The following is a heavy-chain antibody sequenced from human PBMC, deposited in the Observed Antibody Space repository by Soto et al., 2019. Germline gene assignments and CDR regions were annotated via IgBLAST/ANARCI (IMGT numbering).Heavy chain of an antibody. CDR3: AKVAAAAWYYRLDF. D-gene: IGHD6-13*01. Sequence: EVQLLESGGGLVQPGGSLRLSCAASGFTFSSYAMTWVRQAPGKGLEWVSSISGSGGSTYYADSVKGRFTISRDNSKNTLYLQMNSLRAEDTAVYYCAKVAAAAWYYRLDFWGQGTTVTVSS. J-gene: IGHJ6*02. V-gene: IGHV3-23*01. CDR2: ISGSGGST. CDR1: GFTFSSYA.